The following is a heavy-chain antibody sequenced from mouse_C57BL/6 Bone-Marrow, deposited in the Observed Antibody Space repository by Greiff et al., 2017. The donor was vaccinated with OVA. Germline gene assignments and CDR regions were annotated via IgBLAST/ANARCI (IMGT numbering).Heavy chain of an antibody. J-gene: IGHJ1*03. CDR1: GFSLTSYA. V-gene: IGHV2-9-1*01. CDR3: ARNPYYGSSYDWYFDV. D-gene: IGHD1-1*01. Sequence: VMLVESGPGLVAPSQSLSITCTVSGFSLTSYAISWVRQPPGKGLEWLGVIWTGGGTNYNSALKSRLSISKDNSKSQVFLKMNSLQTDDTARYYCARNPYYGSSYDWYFDVWGTGTTVTVSS. CDR2: IWTGGGT.